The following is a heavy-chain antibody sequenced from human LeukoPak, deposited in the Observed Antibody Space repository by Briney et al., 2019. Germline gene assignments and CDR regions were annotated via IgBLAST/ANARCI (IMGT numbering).Heavy chain of an antibody. V-gene: IGHV3-21*01. Sequence: GGSLRLSCAASGFTFSSYSMNWVRQAPGKGLEWVSSISSSSDYIYHADSLRGRFTISRDNAKNSLYLQMNSLRAEDTAVYYCARGTNGAFDIWGLGTMVTVSS. CDR1: GFTFSSYS. D-gene: IGHD2-8*01. CDR3: ARGTNGAFDI. J-gene: IGHJ3*02. CDR2: ISSSSDYI.